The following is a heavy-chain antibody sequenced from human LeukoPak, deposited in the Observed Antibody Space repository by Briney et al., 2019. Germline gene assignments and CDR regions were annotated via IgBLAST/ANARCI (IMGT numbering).Heavy chain of an antibody. J-gene: IGHJ4*02. CDR3: ARIDAVAPTPPSFDY. CDR1: GVSISIFY. CDR2: IYYSGTT. V-gene: IGHV4-59*01. Sequence: PSETLSLTCAVSGVSISIFYWSWIRQPPGKGLEGIGDIYYSGTTNYNPSLKSRVTISLDTSKTQFSLRLSSVTAAPTALYYCARIDAVAPTPPSFDYWGQGTLVTVSS.